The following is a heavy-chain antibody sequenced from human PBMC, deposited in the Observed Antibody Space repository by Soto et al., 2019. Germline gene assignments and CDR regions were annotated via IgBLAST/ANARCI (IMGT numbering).Heavy chain of an antibody. CDR3: ARISWGTVTA. V-gene: IGHV6-1*01. CDR1: GYSVSTDTGA. CDR2: TYYRSKWHN. D-gene: IGHD3-16*01. J-gene: IGHJ5*02. Sequence: QIHLQQSGPGLVKPSQTLSLTCAISGYSVSTDTGAWNWIRQSPSRGLEWLGRTYYRSKWHNDYAEYVKSRIIINADTSKNQFSLHFNSVTPEDTAVYYCARISWGTVTAWGQGTLVTVSS.